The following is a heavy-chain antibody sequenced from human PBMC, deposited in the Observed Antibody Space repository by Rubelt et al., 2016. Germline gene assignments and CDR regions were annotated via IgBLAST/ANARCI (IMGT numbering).Heavy chain of an antibody. CDR1: GGSINRNY. Sequence: QVQLQESGPGLVKPSETLSLTCTVSGGSINRNYWSWVRQPPGKGLEWIGYIYYSGSTNYKPSLKSRVPISVDTSKNQFSLDRGSVTAADTAVYYCARRRIMGSVWTFDYWGQGTLVTVSS. CDR3: ARRRIMGSVWTFDY. V-gene: IGHV4-59*12. D-gene: IGHD6-19*01. CDR2: IYYSGST. J-gene: IGHJ4*02.